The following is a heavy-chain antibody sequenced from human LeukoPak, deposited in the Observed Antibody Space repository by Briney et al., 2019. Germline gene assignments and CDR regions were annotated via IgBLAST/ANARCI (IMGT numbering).Heavy chain of an antibody. CDR1: GGSINSHY. Sequence: SETLSLTCTVSGGSINSHYCNWTRQSPGKGLEWIGYIYKSGSINYNPSLKSRVTISVDTSKNQFSLKLRSVTAADTAIYYCATKVRGGFDIWGQGTIVTVSS. CDR3: ATKVRGGFDI. V-gene: IGHV4-59*11. CDR2: IYKSGSI. J-gene: IGHJ3*02. D-gene: IGHD2-15*01.